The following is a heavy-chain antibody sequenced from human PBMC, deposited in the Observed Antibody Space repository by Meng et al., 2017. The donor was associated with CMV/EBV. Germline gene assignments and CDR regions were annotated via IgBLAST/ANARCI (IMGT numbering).Heavy chain of an antibody. V-gene: IGHV1-18*01. CDR2: ISAYNGNT. CDR1: GYTFTSYG. D-gene: IGHD3-10*01. CDR3: ARAWVGEEYYFDY. J-gene: IGHJ4*02. Sequence: VPLGQSGVEVKKPGAAVKVSCKASGYTFTSYGISWVRQAPGQGLEWMGWISAYNGNTHYAQKLQGRVTMTTDTSTSTAYMELRSLRSDDTAVYYCARAWVGEEYYFDYWGQGTLVTASS.